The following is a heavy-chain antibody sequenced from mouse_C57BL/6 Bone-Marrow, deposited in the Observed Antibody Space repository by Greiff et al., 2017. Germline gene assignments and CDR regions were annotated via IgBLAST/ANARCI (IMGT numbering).Heavy chain of an antibody. Sequence: EVQLQQSGPELVKPGASVKMSCKASGYTFTDYYMHWVQQSHGKSLEWIGYINPNNGGTSYNQKFKGKGTLTVHKSSSPAYMELHSLTSADSALSYCARPWGDWGQGTTLTVSS. V-gene: IGHV1-22*01. D-gene: IGHD4-1*01. CDR3: ARPWGD. CDR2: INPNNGGT. J-gene: IGHJ2*01. CDR1: GYTFTDYY.